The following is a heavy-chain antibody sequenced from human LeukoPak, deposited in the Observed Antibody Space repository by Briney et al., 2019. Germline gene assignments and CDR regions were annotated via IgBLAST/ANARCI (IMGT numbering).Heavy chain of an antibody. CDR1: GGSFSGYY. V-gene: IGHV4-34*01. Sequence: SETLSLTCAVYGGSFSGYYWSWIRQPPGKGLEWIGEINHSGSTNYNPSLKSRVTISVDTSKNQFSLKLSSVTAADTAVYYCAGPYYYYMDVWGKGTTVTISS. CDR3: AGPYYYYMDV. CDR2: INHSGST. J-gene: IGHJ6*03.